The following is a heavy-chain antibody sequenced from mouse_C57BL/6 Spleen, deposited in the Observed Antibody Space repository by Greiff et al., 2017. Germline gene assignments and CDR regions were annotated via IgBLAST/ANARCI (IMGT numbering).Heavy chain of an antibody. Sequence: QVQLQQSGAELVRPGASVTLSCKASGYTFTDYEMHWVKQTPVHGLEWIGAIDPETGGTAYNQKFKGKAILTADKSSSTAYMELRSLTSEDSAVYYCTRNYGSRPAMDYWGQGTSVTVSS. CDR3: TRNYGSRPAMDY. CDR1: GYTFTDYE. CDR2: IDPETGGT. V-gene: IGHV1-15*01. J-gene: IGHJ4*01. D-gene: IGHD1-1*01.